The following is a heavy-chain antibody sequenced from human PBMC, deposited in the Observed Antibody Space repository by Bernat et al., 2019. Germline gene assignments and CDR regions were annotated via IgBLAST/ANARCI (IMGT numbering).Heavy chain of an antibody. CDR2: ISHDGSNK. CDR1: GFTFNSYG. CDR3: VKDLGKYYASGSSYFDS. V-gene: IGHV3-30*18. J-gene: IGHJ4*02. Sequence: QVQLVESGGGVVQPGRSLRLSCAASGFTFNSYGMHWVRRAPGKGLEWVATISHDGSNKNYADSVKGRFTISRDNSKNTLYLQMNSLRAEDTAIFYCVKDLGKYYASGSSYFDSWGQGTLVTVSS. D-gene: IGHD3-10*01.